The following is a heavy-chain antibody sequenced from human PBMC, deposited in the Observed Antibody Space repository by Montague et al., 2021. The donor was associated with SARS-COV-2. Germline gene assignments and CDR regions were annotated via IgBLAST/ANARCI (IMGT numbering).Heavy chain of an antibody. Sequence: SKTLSLTCAVYGGSFSGYYWSWIRQPPGKGLEWIGEINHSGSTNYNPSLKSRVTISVDTSKNQFSLKLSSVTAADTAVYYCARANGYYFDYWGQGTLVTVSP. CDR2: INHSGST. CDR3: ARANGYYFDY. V-gene: IGHV4-34*01. J-gene: IGHJ4*02. D-gene: IGHD2-8*01. CDR1: GGSFSGYY.